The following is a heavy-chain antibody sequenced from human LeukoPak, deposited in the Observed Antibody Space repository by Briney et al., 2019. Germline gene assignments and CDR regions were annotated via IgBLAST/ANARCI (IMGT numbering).Heavy chain of an antibody. V-gene: IGHV1-2*02. CDR2: INPNSGVT. CDR3: GSGQWLVGVFY. Sequence: ASAKVSCKASGHTFTGYYMHWVRQAPGQGLEWLGWINPNSGVTNNAQKFQGRITMTRDTSITTVYMELSSLTSDDTAVYYCGSGQWLVGVFYWGQGTLVTVSS. CDR1: GHTFTGYY. J-gene: IGHJ4*02. D-gene: IGHD6-19*01.